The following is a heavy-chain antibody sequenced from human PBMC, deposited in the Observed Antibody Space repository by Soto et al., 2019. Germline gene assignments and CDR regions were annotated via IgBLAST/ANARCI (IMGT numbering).Heavy chain of an antibody. V-gene: IGHV4-30-2*01. CDR3: ARVPDV. J-gene: IGHJ6*02. CDR1: GGSISSGGYS. CDR2: IYHSGRT. Sequence: QLQLQESGSGLVKPSQTLSLTCAVSGGSISSGGYSWSWIRQPPGKGLEWIGYIYHSGRTYYNPSLKSRLTISVDRSKNQFSLTVSSVTAAATAVDYCARVPDVWGQGTTVTVSS.